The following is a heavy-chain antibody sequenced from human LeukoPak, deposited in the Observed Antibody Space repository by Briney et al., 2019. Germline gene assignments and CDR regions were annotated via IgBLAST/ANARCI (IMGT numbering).Heavy chain of an antibody. CDR3: ARDYQVSAQKRSSGPPLSGY. V-gene: IGHV1-18*01. CDR1: GYTFTSYG. Sequence: ASVKVSCKASGYTFTSYGISWVRQAPGQGLEWMGWISAYNGNTNYAQKLQGRVTMTTDTSTSTAYMELRSLRSDDTAVYYCARDYQVSAQKRSSGPPLSGYWGQGTLVTVSS. D-gene: IGHD3-22*01. CDR2: ISAYNGNT. J-gene: IGHJ4*02.